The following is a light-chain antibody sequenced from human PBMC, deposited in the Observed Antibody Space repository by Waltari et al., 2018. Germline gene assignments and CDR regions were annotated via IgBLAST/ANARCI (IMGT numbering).Light chain of an antibody. V-gene: IGKV1-5*03. CDR3: QQYNSYSRT. Sequence: DIQMTQSPSTLSASVGDRVTITCRASQSISSGLAWYQQKPGKAPKPLIYKASSLESGVPSRFSGSGSGTEFTLTISSLQPDDFATYYCQQYNSYSRTFGQGTKLEIK. CDR1: QSISSG. CDR2: KAS. J-gene: IGKJ2*01.